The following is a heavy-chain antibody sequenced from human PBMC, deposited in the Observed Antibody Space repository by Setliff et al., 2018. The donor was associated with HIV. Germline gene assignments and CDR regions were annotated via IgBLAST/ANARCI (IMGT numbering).Heavy chain of an antibody. CDR1: GDSMSSYF. CDR2: IYPSGRI. J-gene: IGHJ4*02. D-gene: IGHD2-2*01. Sequence: SETLSLTCTVSGDSMSSYFWSWIRQPAGKGLEWIGRIYPSGRINYNPSLKSRVTISVDTSKNQFSLKLSSVTAADTAVFYCARVNFLGGSSTSCPVHYWGQGTLVTVSS. V-gene: IGHV4-4*07. CDR3: ARVNFLGGSSTSCPVHY.